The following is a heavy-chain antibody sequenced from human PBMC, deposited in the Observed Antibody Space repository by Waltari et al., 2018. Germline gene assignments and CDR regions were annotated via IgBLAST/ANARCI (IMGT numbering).Heavy chain of an antibody. Sequence: QVQLVQSGAEVKKPGASVKVSCKASGYTFTSYAMHWVRQAPGQRLEWMGWINAGNGNTKYSQKFQGRVTITRDTSASTAYMELSSLRSEDTAVYYCARGILYCSGGSCPGAYWGQGTLVTVSS. CDR3: ARGILYCSGGSCPGAY. CDR2: INAGNGNT. V-gene: IGHV1-3*01. CDR1: GYTFTSYA. J-gene: IGHJ4*02. D-gene: IGHD2-15*01.